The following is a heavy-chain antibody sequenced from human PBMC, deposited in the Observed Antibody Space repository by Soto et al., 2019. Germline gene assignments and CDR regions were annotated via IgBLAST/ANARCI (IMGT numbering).Heavy chain of an antibody. D-gene: IGHD6-13*01. Sequence: LRLSCVASGFSFSIYEMNWVRQAPGKGLEWVAYISSGGHTIHYSDSVRGRFTVSRDNARNSLYLQMNTLRAEDTALYYCARDRAAGGYWGQGTLVTVSS. CDR2: ISSGGHTI. V-gene: IGHV3-48*03. CDR1: GFSFSIYE. J-gene: IGHJ4*02. CDR3: ARDRAAGGY.